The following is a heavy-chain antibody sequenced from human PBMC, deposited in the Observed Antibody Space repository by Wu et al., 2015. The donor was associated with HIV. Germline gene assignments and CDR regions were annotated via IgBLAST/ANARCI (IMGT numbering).Heavy chain of an antibody. CDR2: TIPMFGTP. CDR1: GGTFRDYA. J-gene: IGHJ5*02. CDR3: ARDGPRGFNPVPSSYLPTP. D-gene: IGHD5-24*01. V-gene: IGHV1-69*05. Sequence: QVQVVQSGAVLAKPGSSVRVTCKTSGGTFRDYAVNWVRQAPGQGLEWVGGTIPMFGTPVYAQRFQGRVGITTDNNMATVYMDLNNVTSEDTALYYCARDGPRGFNPVPSSYLPTPWGHGNPGHRLL.